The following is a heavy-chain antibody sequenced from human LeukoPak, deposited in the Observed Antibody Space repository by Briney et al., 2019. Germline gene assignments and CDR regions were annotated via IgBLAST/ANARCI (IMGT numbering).Heavy chain of an antibody. V-gene: IGHV1-2*06. J-gene: IGHJ4*02. CDR3: ARGARDYYDSSGYYTY. CDR2: INPNSGGT. CDR1: GYTFTGYY. D-gene: IGHD3-22*01. Sequence: SSVQVSCKASGYTFTGYYMHWVRQAPGQGLEWMGRINPNSGGTNYAQKIQGRVPMTRDRSISTAYMELSRLRSDDTAVYYCARGARDYYDSSGYYTYWGQGTLVTVSS.